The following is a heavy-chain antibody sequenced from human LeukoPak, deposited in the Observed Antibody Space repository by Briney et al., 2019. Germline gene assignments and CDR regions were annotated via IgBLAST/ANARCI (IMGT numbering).Heavy chain of an antibody. D-gene: IGHD2-2*01. J-gene: IGHJ4*02. CDR1: GFTFSSYG. Sequence: PGGSLRLSCAASGFTFSSYGMSWVRQAPGKGLEWVSAISGSGGSTYYADSVKGRFTISRDNSKNTLYLQMNSLRAEDTAVYYCAKDGDIVVVPAAMWFDYWGQGTLVTVSS. V-gene: IGHV3-23*01. CDR2: ISGSGGST. CDR3: AKDGDIVVVPAAMWFDY.